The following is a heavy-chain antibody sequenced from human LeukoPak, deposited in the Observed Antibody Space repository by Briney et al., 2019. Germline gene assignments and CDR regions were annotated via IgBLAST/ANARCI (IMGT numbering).Heavy chain of an antibody. V-gene: IGHV3-21*04. CDR3: AGDKTTGGWYEFDY. D-gene: IGHD6-19*01. CDR1: GFTFSSYS. CDR2: ISSSSSYI. Sequence: PGGSLRLSCAASGFTFSSYSMNWVRQAPGKGLEWVSSISSSSSYIYYADSVKGRFTISRDNAKNSLYLQMNSLRAEDTAVYYCAGDKTTGGWYEFDYWGQGTLVTVSS. J-gene: IGHJ4*02.